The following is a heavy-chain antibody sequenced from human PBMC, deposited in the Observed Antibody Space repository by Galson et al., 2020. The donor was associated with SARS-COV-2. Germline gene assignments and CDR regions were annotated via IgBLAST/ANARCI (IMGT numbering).Heavy chain of an antibody. V-gene: IGHV4-61*02. D-gene: IGHD3-9*01. J-gene: IGHJ4*02. Sequence: SETLSLTCTVSGGSISSGSYYWSWIRQPAGKGLEWVGRIYTTGNTNYNPSLKNRVTISVDRSKNQFSLTLTSVTAADTAVYYCAREGYDLLTGAFDYWGQGTLVTVSS. CDR3: AREGYDLLTGAFDY. CDR1: GGSISSGSYY. CDR2: IYTTGNT.